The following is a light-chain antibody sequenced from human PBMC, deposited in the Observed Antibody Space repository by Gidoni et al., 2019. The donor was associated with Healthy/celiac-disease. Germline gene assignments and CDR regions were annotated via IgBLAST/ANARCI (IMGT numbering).Light chain of an antibody. V-gene: IGKV4-1*01. CDR2: WAS. Sequence: DTAMTPSPHSPAVSLGERDTINCKSIQNVLYNSNTRYYLTWYQQKPGQPPKLLIYWASSLESGVLDRFSGSWSGTYFTLTISSLQAEYVAIYYCQQYYTPLTFGGGTKVEIK. CDR1: QNVLYNSNTRYY. J-gene: IGKJ4*01. CDR3: QQYYTPLT.